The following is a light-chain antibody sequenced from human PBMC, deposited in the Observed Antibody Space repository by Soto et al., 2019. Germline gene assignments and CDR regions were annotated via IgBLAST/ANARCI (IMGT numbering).Light chain of an antibody. CDR1: QSVNKY. J-gene: IGKJ4*01. V-gene: IGKV1-39*01. Sequence: DIQMTQSPSSLSASVGDRVTISCRASQSVNKYLNWYQQKPENVPTLLIYAASTLQGGVPSRFNGSGFGTEFTVTISNLQPEDFATYYCQQSFSTPLSFGGGTKVEIK. CDR3: QQSFSTPLS. CDR2: AAS.